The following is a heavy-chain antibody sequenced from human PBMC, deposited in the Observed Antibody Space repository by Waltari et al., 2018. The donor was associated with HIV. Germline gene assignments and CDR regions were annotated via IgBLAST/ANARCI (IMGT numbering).Heavy chain of an antibody. CDR1: GDSVSSGSYY. J-gene: IGHJ4*02. Sequence: QVQLQESGPGLVRPSETLSLTCTVSGDSVSSGSYYWKWNRQPPGKGLEWIGHIHNSGSIDYNPSLKSRVTISIDTSKNLFSLKLSSVTAADTAVYYCLRSHGGYWGQGTLVTVSS. CDR3: LRSHGGY. CDR2: IHNSGSI. V-gene: IGHV4-61*01.